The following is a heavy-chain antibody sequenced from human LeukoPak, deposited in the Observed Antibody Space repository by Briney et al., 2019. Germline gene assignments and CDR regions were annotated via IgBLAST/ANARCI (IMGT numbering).Heavy chain of an antibody. D-gene: IGHD2-2*01. CDR1: GFTVSSNY. Sequence: GGSLRLSCAASGFTVSSNYMSWVRQAPGKGLEWVSVIYSGGTTNHADSVKGRFTVSRDNSKNTLYLQMNSLRAEDTAVHFCARGSSRAFDYWGQGTLVTVSS. CDR2: IYSGGTT. V-gene: IGHV3-53*01. J-gene: IGHJ4*02. CDR3: ARGSSRAFDY.